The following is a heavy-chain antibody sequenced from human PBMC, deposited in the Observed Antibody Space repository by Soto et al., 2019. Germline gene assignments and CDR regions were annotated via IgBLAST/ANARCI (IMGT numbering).Heavy chain of an antibody. J-gene: IGHJ4*02. CDR3: ARGYYGSGSRPGNY. D-gene: IGHD3-10*01. V-gene: IGHV1-8*01. Sequence: GASVKVSCKASGYTFTSYDINWVRQATGQGLEWMGWMNPNSSNTGYAQKFQGRVTMTRNTSISTAYMELSSLRSEDTAVYYCARGYYGSGSRPGNYWGQGTLVTVSS. CDR1: GYTFTSYD. CDR2: MNPNSSNT.